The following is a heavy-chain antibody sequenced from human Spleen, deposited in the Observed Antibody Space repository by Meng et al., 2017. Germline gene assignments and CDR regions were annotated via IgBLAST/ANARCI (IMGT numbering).Heavy chain of an antibody. CDR2: ISHDSSTI. CDR3: ARAQCGDDCYWLGNWLDP. CDR1: GFSFSDTY. D-gene: IGHD2-21*02. Sequence: GESLKISCEASGFSFSDTYMTWIRQAPGRGLEWISHISHDSSTIYYADSVKGRFTVSRDNAKSSLYLKMNGLRVGDTAIYYCARAQCGDDCYWLGNWLDPWGQGTLVTVSS. J-gene: IGHJ5*01. V-gene: IGHV3-11*01.